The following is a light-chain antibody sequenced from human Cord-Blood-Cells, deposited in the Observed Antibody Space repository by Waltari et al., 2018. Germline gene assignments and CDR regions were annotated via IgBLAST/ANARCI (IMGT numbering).Light chain of an antibody. CDR3: QQYGSSPQT. CDR1: HSVSSSY. Sequence: DIVLTQSPGTLSMSPGERATLSCRDSHSVSSSYLAWYQQKPGQAPRLIIYGASSTATGIPDRFSGSGSGTDFTLTICRLETEDFAVYYCQQYGSSPQTFGQGTKVEIK. V-gene: IGKV3-20*01. CDR2: GAS. J-gene: IGKJ1*01.